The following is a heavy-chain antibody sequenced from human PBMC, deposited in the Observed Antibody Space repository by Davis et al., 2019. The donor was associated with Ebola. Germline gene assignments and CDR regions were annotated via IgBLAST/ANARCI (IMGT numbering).Heavy chain of an antibody. V-gene: IGHV3-48*01. D-gene: IGHD6-13*01. CDR1: TITFRTYD. Sequence: GGSLRLSCTVSTITFRTYDMNWVRQAPGKGLEWLLYIDTNSRTIYYAGSVKGRFTVYRDNVKNSLYLQMNSLRAEDTALYYCAASSSYHFDYWGQGTLVTVSS. J-gene: IGHJ4*02. CDR2: IDTNSRTI. CDR3: AASSSYHFDY.